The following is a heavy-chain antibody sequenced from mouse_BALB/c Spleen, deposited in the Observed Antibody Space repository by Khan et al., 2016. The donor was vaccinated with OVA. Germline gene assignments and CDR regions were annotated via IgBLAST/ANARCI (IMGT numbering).Heavy chain of an antibody. CDR3: VRDYWDVFAY. Sequence: VQLKESGAELVKPGASVKLSCTASGFNIKDTYMHWVKQRPERGLEWIGRIDPANGNTKCDPKFQGKATITADTSSNTAYLQLSSLTSEDTAVYYCVRDYWDVFAYWGQGTLVTVSA. CDR1: GFNIKDTY. V-gene: IGHV14-3*02. D-gene: IGHD4-1*01. CDR2: IDPANGNT. J-gene: IGHJ3*01.